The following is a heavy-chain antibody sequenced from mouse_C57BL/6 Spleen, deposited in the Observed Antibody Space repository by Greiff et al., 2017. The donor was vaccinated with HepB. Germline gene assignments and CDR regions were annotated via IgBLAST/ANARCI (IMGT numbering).Heavy chain of an antibody. CDR2: ILPGSGST. D-gene: IGHD2-4*01. V-gene: IGHV1-9*01. Sequence: QVQLKESGAELMKPGASVKLSCKATGYTFTGYWIEWVKQRPGHGLEWIGEILPGSGSTNYNEKFKGKATFTADTSSNTAYMQLSSLTTEDSAIYYCASEDYVPYAMDYWGQGTSVTVSS. J-gene: IGHJ4*01. CDR1: GYTFTGYW. CDR3: ASEDYVPYAMDY.